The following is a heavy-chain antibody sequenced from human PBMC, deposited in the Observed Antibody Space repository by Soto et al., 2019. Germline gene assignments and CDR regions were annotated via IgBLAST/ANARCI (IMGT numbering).Heavy chain of an antibody. CDR2: IKQDGSEK. CDR3: ARSGSGLWDAFDI. D-gene: IGHD3-10*01. V-gene: IGHV3-7*04. CDR1: GFTCSSYW. Sequence: GGSLRLSCAASGFTCSSYWMSCVRQAPGKGLEWVANIKQDGSEKYYVDSVKGRFTISRDNAKNSLYLQMNSLRAEDTAVYYCARSGSGLWDAFDIWGQGTMVTVSS. J-gene: IGHJ3*02.